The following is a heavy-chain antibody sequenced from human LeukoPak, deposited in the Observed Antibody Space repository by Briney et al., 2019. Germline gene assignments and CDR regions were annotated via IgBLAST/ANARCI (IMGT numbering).Heavy chain of an antibody. CDR3: AKGSSSGRPYFFDY. Sequence: ETLSLTCTVSGGSISSSSYYWGWIRQPPGKGLEWFAAISGGSGSDTYYADAVKGRFTISRDNSKTTLYLEMNTLRAEDTAVYYCAKGSSSGRPYFFDYWGQGTLVTVSS. CDR1: GGSISSSSYY. CDR2: ISGGSGSDT. D-gene: IGHD3-10*01. J-gene: IGHJ4*02. V-gene: IGHV3-23*01.